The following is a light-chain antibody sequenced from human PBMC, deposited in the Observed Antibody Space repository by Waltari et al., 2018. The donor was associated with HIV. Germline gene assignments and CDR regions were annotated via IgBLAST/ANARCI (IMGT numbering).Light chain of an antibody. CDR3: AAWDERLDGYV. Sequence: QSGLTQPPSASGAPRRGVTISCSGSSSNLGPNTVNWYQQIPGSASKLLIYGRNLRAPGVPDRFASSKSGTSASLVISGLQSDDEAEYYCAAWDERLDGYVFGPGTTVTVL. CDR2: GRN. J-gene: IGLJ1*01. V-gene: IGLV1-44*01. CDR1: SSNLGPNT.